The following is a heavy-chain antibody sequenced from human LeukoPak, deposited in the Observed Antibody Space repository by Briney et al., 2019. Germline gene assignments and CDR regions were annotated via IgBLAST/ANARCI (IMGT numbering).Heavy chain of an antibody. J-gene: IGHJ4*02. CDR3: ARDPETYHSGSGSYCMPH. Sequence: GGSLRLSCAASGFTFSSYPMSWVRQAPGKGLQWVSAIGGSGGYTFYADSVKGRFTISRDDSKNTLYLQLNSLRAEDTAVYYCARDPETYHSGSGSYCMPHWGQGTLVTVSS. CDR1: GFTFSSYP. D-gene: IGHD3-10*01. CDR2: IGGSGGYT. V-gene: IGHV3-23*01.